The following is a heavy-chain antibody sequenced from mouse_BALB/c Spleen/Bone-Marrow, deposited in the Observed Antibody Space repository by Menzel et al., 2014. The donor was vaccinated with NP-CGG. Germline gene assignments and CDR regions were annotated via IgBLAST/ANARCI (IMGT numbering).Heavy chain of an antibody. CDR2: IYPGGGYT. V-gene: IGHV1-63*02. D-gene: IGHD4-1*01. CDR1: GYTFTNYW. Sequence: QVQLQQSGAELVRPGTSVKISCKASGYTFTNYWLGWVKQRPGHGLEWIGDIYPGGGYTNYNEKFKGKATLTADTSSSTAYMQVSSQASEDSAVYCCARRGTGVDYWGQGTTLTVSS. CDR3: ARRGTGVDY. J-gene: IGHJ2*01.